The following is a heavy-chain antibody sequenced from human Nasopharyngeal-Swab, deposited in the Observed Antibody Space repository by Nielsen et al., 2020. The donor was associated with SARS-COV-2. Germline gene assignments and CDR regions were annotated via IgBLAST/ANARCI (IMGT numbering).Heavy chain of an antibody. V-gene: IGHV1-24*01. Sequence: ASVKVSCKVSGYTLTELSMHWVRQAPGKGLEWMGGFDPEDGETIYAQKFQGRVTMTEDTSTDTAYMELSGLRSEDTAVYYCARQERGSGYSDAFDIWGQGTMVTVSS. J-gene: IGHJ3*02. CDR1: GYTLTELS. CDR3: ARQERGSGYSDAFDI. CDR2: FDPEDGET. D-gene: IGHD3-22*01.